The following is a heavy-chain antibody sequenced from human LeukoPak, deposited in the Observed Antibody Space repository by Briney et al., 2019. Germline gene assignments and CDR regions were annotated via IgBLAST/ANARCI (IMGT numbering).Heavy chain of an antibody. CDR2: ISGRCGST. V-gene: IGHV3-23*01. D-gene: IGHD2-2*01. Sequence: GGSLSLSCPSCGFTFSSYVMNWVRQAPGKGLEWVSAISGRCGSTYYADSVKGRFTISRDNSKKTLYLQMNSLRAEDTAVYYCARDSSPFYCSSTSCYGFYFDYWGQGTLVTVSS. CDR3: ARDSSPFYCSSTSCYGFYFDY. J-gene: IGHJ4*02. CDR1: GFTFSSYV.